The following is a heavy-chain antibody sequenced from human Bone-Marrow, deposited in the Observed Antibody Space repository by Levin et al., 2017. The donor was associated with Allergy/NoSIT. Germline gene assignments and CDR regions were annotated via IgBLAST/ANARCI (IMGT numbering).Heavy chain of an antibody. Sequence: PSETLSLTCAVSGGSITNDAYSWTWIRQPPGRGLEWIGYLYLSGTNSYNPSLKSRVAISGDTSKNQFSLKLTSVTAADSAVYYCARDWRSTFDIWGQGTVVTVSS. CDR1: GGSITNDAYS. J-gene: IGHJ3*02. CDR2: LYLSGTN. D-gene: IGHD1-1*01. V-gene: IGHV4-30-2*01. CDR3: ARDWRSTFDI.